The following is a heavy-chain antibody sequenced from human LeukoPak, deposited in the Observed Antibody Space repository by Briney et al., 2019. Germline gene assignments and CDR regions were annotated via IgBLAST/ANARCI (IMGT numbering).Heavy chain of an antibody. CDR1: GGSLSSHY. Sequence: PSETLSLTCTVSGGSLSSHYWGWIRQPPGKGLEWIGYIYYSGSANYNPSLKSRFTISVDTSKNQFSLKLSSVTAADTAVYYCARHFGWYGPFDYWGQGTLVTVSS. V-gene: IGHV4-59*08. CDR3: ARHFGWYGPFDY. J-gene: IGHJ4*02. D-gene: IGHD6-19*01. CDR2: IYYSGSA.